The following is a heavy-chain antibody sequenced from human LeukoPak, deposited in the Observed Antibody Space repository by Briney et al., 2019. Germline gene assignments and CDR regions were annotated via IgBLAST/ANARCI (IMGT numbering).Heavy chain of an antibody. V-gene: IGHV3-30*03. CDR2: ISYDGSNK. Sequence: GGSLRLYCAASGFTFSSYDMHWVRQAPGKGLEWVAVISYDGSNKYYADSVKGRFTISRDNSKNTLYLQMNSLRAEDTAVYYCARGYSNPYYCMDVWGQGTTVTVSS. CDR1: GFTFSSYD. J-gene: IGHJ6*02. D-gene: IGHD4-11*01. CDR3: ARGYSNPYYCMDV.